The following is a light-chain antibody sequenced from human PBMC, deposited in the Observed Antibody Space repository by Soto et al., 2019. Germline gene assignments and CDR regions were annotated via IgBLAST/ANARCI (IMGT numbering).Light chain of an antibody. CDR3: QQRSNWLWT. Sequence: EIVLTQSPATLSLSPGERATLSCRASQSVSSYLAWYQQKPGQAPRLLIYDASNRATGIPARFSGSGSGTDFTLTISGLEPEDVAVYYCQQRSNWLWTFGQGTKVEIK. CDR1: QSVSSY. V-gene: IGKV3-11*01. J-gene: IGKJ1*01. CDR2: DAS.